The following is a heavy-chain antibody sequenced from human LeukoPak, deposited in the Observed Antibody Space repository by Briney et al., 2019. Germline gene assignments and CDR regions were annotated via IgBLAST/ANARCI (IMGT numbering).Heavy chain of an antibody. CDR1: GCNFIAAA. CDR2: IYSVGAST. CDR3: VKDIQLST. J-gene: IGHJ3*01. D-gene: IGHD3-16*02. Sequence: GGSLRLSSAAPGCNFIAAAMTWVRQAPGKGLKRVSLIYSVGASTYYSDSVKGRSTITRDNVNHTLFLQMNSMRVEDTARYYCVKDIQLSTWGLGTMVTVSS. V-gene: IGHV3-23*01.